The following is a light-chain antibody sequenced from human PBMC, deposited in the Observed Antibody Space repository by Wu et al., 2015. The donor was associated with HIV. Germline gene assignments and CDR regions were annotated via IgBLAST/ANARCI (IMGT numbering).Light chain of an antibody. V-gene: IGKV3-15*01. CDR1: QSVGNN. CDR3: QQYNYWPRT. Sequence: EIVMTQSPATLSVSPGERVTLSCRASQSVGNNLAWYQLKPGQAPRLLIYGASTRATDVPPRFSGKGSDTEFSLSISGLQSEDFAVYYCQQYNYWPRTFGQGTEIGNQ. CDR2: GAS. J-gene: IGKJ1*01.